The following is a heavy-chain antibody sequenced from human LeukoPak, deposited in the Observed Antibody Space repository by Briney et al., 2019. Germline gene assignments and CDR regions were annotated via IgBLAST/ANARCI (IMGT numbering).Heavy chain of an antibody. V-gene: IGHV3-48*01. Sequence: GGSLRLSCAASGFTFSSYSMNWVRQAPGKGLEWVSYISSSSSTIYYADSVKGRFTISRDNAKNSLYLQMNSLRAEDTAVYYCATEYDHISITFDYWGQGTLVTVSS. J-gene: IGHJ4*02. CDR2: ISSSSSTI. CDR1: GFTFSSYS. CDR3: ATEYDHISITFDY. D-gene: IGHD3-3*01.